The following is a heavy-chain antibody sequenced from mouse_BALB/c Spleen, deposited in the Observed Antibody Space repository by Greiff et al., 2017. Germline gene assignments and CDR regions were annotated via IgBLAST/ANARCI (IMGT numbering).Heavy chain of an antibody. V-gene: IGHV5-6-5*01. CDR1: GFTFSSYA. CDR3: ARGRGDGYWCAY. CDR2: ISSGGST. J-gene: IGHJ3*01. Sequence: EVKLVESGGGLVKPGGSLKLSCAASGFTFSSYAMSWVRQTPEKRLEWVASISSGGSTYYPDSVKGRFTISRDNARNILYLQMSSLRSEDTAMYYCARGRGDGYWCAYRGQGTLGTVSA. D-gene: IGHD2-3*01.